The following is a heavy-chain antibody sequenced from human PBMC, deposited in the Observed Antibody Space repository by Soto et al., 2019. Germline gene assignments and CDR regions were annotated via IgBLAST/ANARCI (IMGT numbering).Heavy chain of an antibody. D-gene: IGHD3-22*01. Sequence: GASVKVSCKASGYTFTSYGISWVRQAPGQGLEWMGWISAYNGNTNYAQKLQGRVTMTTDTSTSTAYMELRSLRSDDTAVYYCARGVTYYYDSSGYYPLDYWGQGTLVTVSS. J-gene: IGHJ4*02. V-gene: IGHV1-18*04. CDR3: ARGVTYYYDSSGYYPLDY. CDR1: GYTFTSYG. CDR2: ISAYNGNT.